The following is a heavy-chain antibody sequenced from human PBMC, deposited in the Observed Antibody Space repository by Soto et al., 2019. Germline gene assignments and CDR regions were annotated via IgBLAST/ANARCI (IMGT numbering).Heavy chain of an antibody. CDR1: GGSISSGDYY. CDR3: ARERPDGAMLDP. D-gene: IGHD6-6*01. CDR2: IYHSGNT. V-gene: IGHV4-30-4*01. Sequence: SETLSLTCTVSGGSISSGDYYWSWIRQPPGKGLKWIGYIYHSGNTYYNPSLKSRVTISVDTSKIQFSLKLSSVTVADSAVYYCARERPDGAMLDPWGQGTLVTVSS. J-gene: IGHJ5*02.